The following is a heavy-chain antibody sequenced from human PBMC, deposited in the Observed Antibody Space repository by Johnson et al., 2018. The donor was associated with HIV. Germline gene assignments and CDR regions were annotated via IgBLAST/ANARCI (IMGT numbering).Heavy chain of an antibody. V-gene: IGHV3-7*01. CDR1: GFTFSSYW. Sequence: VQLVESGGGLVQPGGSLRLSCAASGFTFSSYWMSWVRQAPGQGLEWVANIKHDGSEKYYVDSVKGRFTISRDNAKNSLYLQMHSLRAEDTAVYYCAREYSSSPAAFDIWGQGTMVTVSS. CDR3: AREYSSSPAAFDI. CDR2: IKHDGSEK. J-gene: IGHJ3*02. D-gene: IGHD6-6*01.